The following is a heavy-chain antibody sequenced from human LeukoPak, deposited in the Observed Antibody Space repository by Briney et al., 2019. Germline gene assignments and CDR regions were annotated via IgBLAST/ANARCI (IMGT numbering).Heavy chain of an antibody. V-gene: IGHV4-59*01. J-gene: IGHJ3*02. D-gene: IGHD1-26*01. Sequence: AETLSLTCSVSGGSISSSYWIWVRQSPGKGLEGIGYSHYSGRTNYNPSLKSRVTLSVDTSKNQFSLTLISVTAADTAVYYCARHLGTGSVDAFDIWGPGTMVTVSS. CDR2: SHYSGRT. CDR1: GGSISSSY. CDR3: ARHLGTGSVDAFDI.